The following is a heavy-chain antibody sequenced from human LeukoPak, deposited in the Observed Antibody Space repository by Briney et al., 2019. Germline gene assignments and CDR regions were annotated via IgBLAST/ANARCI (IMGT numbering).Heavy chain of an antibody. V-gene: IGHV4-34*01. D-gene: IGHD3-3*01. CDR1: GGSCSGYY. J-gene: IGHJ5*02. CDR2: INHSGSP. Sequence: SETLSLTCAVYGGSCSGYYWSWIRQPPGKGLEWIGEINHSGSPNYNPSLKSRVTISVDTSKNQLSLNLTSVTAADTAIYYCAREEPSKLKLRFLEKGRNWFDPWGQGTLVTVSS. CDR3: AREEPSKLKLRFLEKGRNWFDP.